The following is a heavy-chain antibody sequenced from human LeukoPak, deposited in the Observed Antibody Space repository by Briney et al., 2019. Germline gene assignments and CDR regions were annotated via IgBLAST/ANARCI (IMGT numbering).Heavy chain of an antibody. CDR3: ARDRGVPRYFDY. D-gene: IGHD1-26*01. CDR1: GYTFTSYA. J-gene: IGHJ4*02. V-gene: IGHV1-3*01. CDR2: INAGNGNT. Sequence: ASVKVSCKASGYTFTSYAMHWVRQAPGQRLEWMGWINAGNGNTKYSQKFQGRVTITRDTSASTAYMELSSLRSEDTAVYYCARDRGVPRYFDYWGQGTLVTVSS.